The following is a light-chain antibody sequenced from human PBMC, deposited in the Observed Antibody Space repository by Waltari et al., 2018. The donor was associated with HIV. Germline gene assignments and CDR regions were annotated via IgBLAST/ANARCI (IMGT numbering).Light chain of an antibody. CDR2: DKE. V-gene: IGLV1-51*01. CDR1: NSNVENNY. Sequence: QSILTQPPSVSAAPGQTVSFSCSGGNSNVENNYVSWYQQVPGKAPRRLIYDKEKRPSGIPDRVSASKAGMSATLDITGLQIVDEADYYCGTWDSSLNLYVFGPGTTVAVL. J-gene: IGLJ1*01. CDR3: GTWDSSLNLYV.